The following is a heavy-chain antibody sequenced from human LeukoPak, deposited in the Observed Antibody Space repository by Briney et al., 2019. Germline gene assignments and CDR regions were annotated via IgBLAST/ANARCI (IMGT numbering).Heavy chain of an antibody. D-gene: IGHD3-16*02. Sequence: SETLSLTCTVSGGSMSNYYWSWIRQPPGKGLEWIAYIYYSGSTNYNPSLKSRVTISVDTSKNQFSLKLSSVTAADTAVYYCARRRYRNWFDPWGQGTLVTVSS. CDR3: ARRRYRNWFDP. CDR2: IYYSGST. J-gene: IGHJ5*02. CDR1: GGSMSNYY. V-gene: IGHV4-59*01.